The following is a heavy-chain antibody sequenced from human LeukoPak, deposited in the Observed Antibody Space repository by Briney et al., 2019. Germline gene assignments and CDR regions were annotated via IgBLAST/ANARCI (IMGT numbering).Heavy chain of an antibody. V-gene: IGHV3-23*01. CDR3: AKGTDFWSGAIDY. CDR2: ISGSGSST. J-gene: IGHJ4*02. D-gene: IGHD3-3*01. Sequence: GGSLRLSCAASGFTFSSYAMSWVRQAPGKGLEWVSAISGSGSSTYYADSVKGRFTISRDNSKNTLYLQMNSLRAEDTAVYYCAKGTDFWSGAIDYWGQGTLVTVSS. CDR1: GFTFSSYA.